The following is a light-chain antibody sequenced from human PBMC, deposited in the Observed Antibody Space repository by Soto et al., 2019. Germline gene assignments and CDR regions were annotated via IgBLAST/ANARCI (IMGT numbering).Light chain of an antibody. CDR3: QQSYSTPIT. Sequence: DIQMTQSPSSLSASVGDRVTITCRASQSISSYLNWYKQKPGKAPKLLNYAASSLQSGVPSRFSGSGSGTDFTLTISSLQPEDFATYYCQQSYSTPITFGQGTRLEIK. CDR2: AAS. J-gene: IGKJ5*01. V-gene: IGKV1-39*01. CDR1: QSISSY.